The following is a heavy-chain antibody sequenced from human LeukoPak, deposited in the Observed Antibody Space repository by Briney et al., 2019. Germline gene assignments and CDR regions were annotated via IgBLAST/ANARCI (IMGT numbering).Heavy chain of an antibody. CDR1: GGSISSGGYY. Sequence: PSQTLSLTCTVSGGSISSGGYYWSWIRQHPGKGLEWIGYIYYSGSTYYNPSLKSRVTISVDTSKNQFSLKLSSVTAADTAVYYCARHYPYGGNSLGPWGQGTLVTVSP. V-gene: IGHV4-31*03. CDR3: ARHYPYGGNSLGP. CDR2: IYYSGST. D-gene: IGHD4-23*01. J-gene: IGHJ5*02.